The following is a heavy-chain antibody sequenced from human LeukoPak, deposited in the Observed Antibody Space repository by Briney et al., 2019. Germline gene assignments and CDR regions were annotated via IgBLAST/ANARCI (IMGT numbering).Heavy chain of an antibody. J-gene: IGHJ4*02. CDR1: GGSINNYY. Sequence: PSETLSLTCTVSGGSINNYYWSWIRQPAGKGLEWIGRIYTRGSTNYNPSLKSRVTMSVDTSKNHLSLKLSSVTAADTAVYYCAREYGSVQLYLPRPGFDYWGQGSLVTVSS. CDR2: IYTRGST. CDR3: AREYGSVQLYLPRPGFDY. D-gene: IGHD2-2*02. V-gene: IGHV4-4*07.